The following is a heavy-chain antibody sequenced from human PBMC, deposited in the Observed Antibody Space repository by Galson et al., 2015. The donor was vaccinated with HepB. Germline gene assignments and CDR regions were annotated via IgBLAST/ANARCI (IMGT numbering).Heavy chain of an antibody. J-gene: IGHJ4*02. CDR2: ISGSGGHT. CDR1: GFTFDSYA. Sequence: SLRLSCAASGFTFDSYAMNWVRQAPGKGLEWVSTISGSGGHTYYADSVKGRFTISRDNSKNTLFLQMSSLRAEDTALYYCTKARGLFSGSGSYYTPFDYWGQGTLVTVSS. CDR3: TKARGLFSGSGSYYTPFDY. D-gene: IGHD3-10*01. V-gene: IGHV3-23*01.